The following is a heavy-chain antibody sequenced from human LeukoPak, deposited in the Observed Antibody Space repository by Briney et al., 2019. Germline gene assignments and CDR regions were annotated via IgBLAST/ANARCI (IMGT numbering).Heavy chain of an antibody. CDR2: LSHAGNT. D-gene: IGHD2-2*01. CDR1: GDSVRNDFYY. CDR3: ARHNAPRRVGFDF. J-gene: IGHJ4*02. Sequence: PSETLSLTCSVSGDSVRNDFYYWGWIRQPPGKGLEWVACLSHAGNTWYNPSLESRLSISVDTSKNQFSLKFSSVTAADAALYWCARHNAPRRVGFDFWGQGILVTVSS. V-gene: IGHV4-39*01.